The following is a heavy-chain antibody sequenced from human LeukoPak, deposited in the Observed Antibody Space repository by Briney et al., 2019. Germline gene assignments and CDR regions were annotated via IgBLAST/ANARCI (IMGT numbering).Heavy chain of an antibody. J-gene: IGHJ2*01. V-gene: IGHV3-7*01. CDR3: ARLDSRATSIYFDL. Sequence: GGSLRLSCAASVFTFSSYWMSWVRQAPGKGLEWVANIKQDGSEKYYVDSVKGRFTISRDNAKKSLYLQMNSLRAEDTAVYYCARLDSRATSIYFDLWGRGTLVTVSS. D-gene: IGHD3-22*01. CDR1: VFTFSSYW. CDR2: IKQDGSEK.